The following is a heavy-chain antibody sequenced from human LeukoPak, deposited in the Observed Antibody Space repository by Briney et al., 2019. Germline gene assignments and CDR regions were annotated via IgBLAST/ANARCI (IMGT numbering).Heavy chain of an antibody. Sequence: GGSLRLSCAASGFTFSAYGMHWVRQAPGKGLEWVAIISYDGSNKYYPDSVKGRLTISRDDSKNTLYLQMNSLRTEGTAVYYCAKELTRPNRPVAGLNYWGQGTLVTVSS. CDR2: ISYDGSNK. V-gene: IGHV3-30*18. CDR1: GFTFSAYG. CDR3: AKELTRPNRPVAGLNY. D-gene: IGHD6-19*01. J-gene: IGHJ4*02.